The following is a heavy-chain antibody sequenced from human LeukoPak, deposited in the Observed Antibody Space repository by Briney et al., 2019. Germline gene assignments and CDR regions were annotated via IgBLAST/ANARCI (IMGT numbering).Heavy chain of an antibody. CDR3: ARHGDGYNYHSPFDY. CDR1: GYSFTSYW. D-gene: IGHD5-24*01. CDR2: IYPGDSDT. J-gene: IGHJ4*02. V-gene: IGHV5-51*01. Sequence: GEPLKISCKGSGYSFTSYWIGWVRQMPGKGLEWMGIIYPGDSDTRYSPSFQGQVTISADKSISTAYLQRSSLKASDTAMYYCARHGDGYNYHSPFDYWGQGTLVTVSS.